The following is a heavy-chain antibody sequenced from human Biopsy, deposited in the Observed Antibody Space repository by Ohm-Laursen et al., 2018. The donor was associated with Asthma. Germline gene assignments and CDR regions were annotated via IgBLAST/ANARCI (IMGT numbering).Heavy chain of an antibody. D-gene: IGHD1-26*01. CDR1: GDSFSNYA. J-gene: IGHJ6*02. CDR3: ARSELPSYYYYYGMDV. CDR2: LIPVLGTP. Sequence: SVKVSCKASGDSFSNYAISWVRQAPGQGLEWMGGLIPVLGTPDHAQMFEGRVTITADESTSTAYMELSSLSSEDTAVYYCARSELPSYYYYYGMDVWGQGTTVTVSS. V-gene: IGHV1-69*13.